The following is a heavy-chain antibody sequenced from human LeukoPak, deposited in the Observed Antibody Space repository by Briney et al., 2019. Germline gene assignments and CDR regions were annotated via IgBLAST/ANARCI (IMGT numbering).Heavy chain of an antibody. Sequence: QPGGSLRLSCAASGFTFSSYWMNRARQAPGKGLEWVSLIYSGGSTYYADSVKGRFTISRDNSKNTLYLQMSSLRAEDTAMYYCARDSDCSGGSCYTDYWGQGNLVTVSS. CDR3: ARDSDCSGGSCYTDY. CDR2: IYSGGST. CDR1: GFTFSSYW. V-gene: IGHV3-53*01. D-gene: IGHD2-15*01. J-gene: IGHJ4*02.